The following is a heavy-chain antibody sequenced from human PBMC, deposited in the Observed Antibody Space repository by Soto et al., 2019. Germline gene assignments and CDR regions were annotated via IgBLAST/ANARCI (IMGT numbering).Heavy chain of an antibody. V-gene: IGHV5-51*01. J-gene: IGHJ6*02. CDR3: ARGSYYDFWSGSYGMDV. Sequence: GESLKISCKGSGFSFTSYWIGWVRQMPGKGLEWMGIIYPGDSDTRYSPSFQGQVTISADKSISTAYLQWSSLKASDTAMYYCARGSYYDFWSGSYGMDVWGQGTTVTVS. CDR2: IYPGDSDT. D-gene: IGHD3-3*01. CDR1: GFSFTSYW.